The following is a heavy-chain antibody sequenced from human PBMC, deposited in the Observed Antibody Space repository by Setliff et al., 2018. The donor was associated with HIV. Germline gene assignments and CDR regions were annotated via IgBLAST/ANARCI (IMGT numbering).Heavy chain of an antibody. CDR3: ARDKGTAMVSSFYYYYYMDV. V-gene: IGHV3-74*01. J-gene: IGHJ6*03. D-gene: IGHD5-18*01. CDR1: GFTFSSYW. CDR2: INSDGSST. Sequence: LRLSCAASGFTFSSYWMHWVRQAPGKGLVWASRINSDGSSTSYADSVKGRFTISRDNAKNTLYLQMNSLRAEDTAVYYCARDKGTAMVSSFYYYYYMDVWGKGTTVTVSS.